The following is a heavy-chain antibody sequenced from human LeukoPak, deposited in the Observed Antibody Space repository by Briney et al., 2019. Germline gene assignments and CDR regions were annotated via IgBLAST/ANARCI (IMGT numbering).Heavy chain of an antibody. Sequence: GGSLRLSCAASGFTFSNYWMHWVRQAPGKGLVWVSRINSDGGSRNYAVSVKGRFTISRDNAKNTLYLQMNSLRAEDTAVYYCARDPNGDYVGAFEMWGPGTKVTVS. D-gene: IGHD4-17*01. CDR1: GFTFSNYW. V-gene: IGHV3-74*01. CDR3: ARDPNGDYVGAFEM. CDR2: INSDGGSR. J-gene: IGHJ3*02.